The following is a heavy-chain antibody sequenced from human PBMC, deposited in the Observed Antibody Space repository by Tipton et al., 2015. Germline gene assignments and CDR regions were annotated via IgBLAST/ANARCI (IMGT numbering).Heavy chain of an antibody. J-gene: IGHJ5*02. Sequence: TLSLTCTVSGGSISSTTYYWGWIRQPPGKGLEWIGIIYYSGSTYYNSSLESRVTMSVDTSKNQFALKLTSVTATDTAICYCAKLPNAERRVDMATWGQGILVTVSS. D-gene: IGHD5-24*01. CDR1: GGSISSTTYY. V-gene: IGHV4-39*01. CDR2: IYYSGST. CDR3: AKLPNAERRVDMAT.